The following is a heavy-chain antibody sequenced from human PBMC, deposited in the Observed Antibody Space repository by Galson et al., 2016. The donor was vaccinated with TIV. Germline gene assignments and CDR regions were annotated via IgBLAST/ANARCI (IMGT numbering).Heavy chain of an antibody. CDR1: GFTFGSYG. CDR3: ARQWQSYYLDY. CDR2: ISHDRSDK. D-gene: IGHD6-19*01. Sequence: SLRLSCAASGFTFGSYGMHWVRQAPGKGLEWVAMISHDRSDKYYGDSVKGRSTISRDNSKNNLYLQMNSLTAEDTAVYYCARQWQSYYLDYWGQGTLVTVSS. V-gene: IGHV3-33*01. J-gene: IGHJ4*02.